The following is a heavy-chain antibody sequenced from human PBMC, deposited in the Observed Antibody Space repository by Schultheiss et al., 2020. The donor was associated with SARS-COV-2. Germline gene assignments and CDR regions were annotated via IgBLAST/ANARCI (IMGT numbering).Heavy chain of an antibody. Sequence: GGSLRLSCAASGFTFDDYAMHWVRQAPGKGLEWVSGISWNSGSIGYADSVKGRFTISRDNAKNSLYLQMNSLRAEDTALYYCAKGGYSYGYAVDYWGQGTLVTVSS. CDR3: AKGGYSYGYAVDY. V-gene: IGHV3-9*01. CDR2: ISWNSGSI. CDR1: GFTFDDYA. J-gene: IGHJ4*02. D-gene: IGHD5-18*01.